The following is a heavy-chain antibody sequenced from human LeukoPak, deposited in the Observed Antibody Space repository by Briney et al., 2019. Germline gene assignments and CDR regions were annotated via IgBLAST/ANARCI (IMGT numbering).Heavy chain of an antibody. CDR2: ISGSGGST. CDR3: AKDLRDCSSTSCYTNYYYGMDV. D-gene: IGHD2-2*02. J-gene: IGHJ6*02. Sequence: GGSLRLSCAASGFTFSSYAMSWVRQAPGKGLEWVSAISGSGGSTYYADSVKGRFTISRDNSKNTLYLQMNSLRAEDTAVYYCAKDLRDCSSTSCYTNYYYGMDVRGQGTTVTVSS. CDR1: GFTFSSYA. V-gene: IGHV3-23*01.